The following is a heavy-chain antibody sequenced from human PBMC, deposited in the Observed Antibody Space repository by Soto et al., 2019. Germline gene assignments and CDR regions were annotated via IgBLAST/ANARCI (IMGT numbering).Heavy chain of an antibody. D-gene: IGHD6-19*01. Sequence: ASVKVSCKVSGYTLTELSIHWVRQAPGKGLEWMGWINVYNGNTKYAQQLQGRVTLTTDTSTSTAYMDLRSLRSDDTAVYYCARISSASSGWLRDYWGQGTLVNVSS. J-gene: IGHJ4*02. CDR3: ARISSASSGWLRDY. CDR1: GYTLTELS. V-gene: IGHV1-18*01. CDR2: INVYNGNT.